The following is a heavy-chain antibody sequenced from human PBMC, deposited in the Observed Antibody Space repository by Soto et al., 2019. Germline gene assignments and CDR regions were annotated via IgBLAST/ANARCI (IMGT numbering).Heavy chain of an antibody. Sequence: PSETLSLTCNVSGSSISSAYYWGWVRQPPGRGLEWIGSVFHRGTTYYNPSLMSRVTISLDTSKNQFSLKMSSVTAADTAVYYCASDFWTGYPLFDNWGQDALGTVYS. J-gene: IGHJ4*02. V-gene: IGHV4-38-2*02. CDR2: VFHRGTT. CDR1: GSSISSAYY. D-gene: IGHD3-3*01. CDR3: ASDFWTGYPLFDN.